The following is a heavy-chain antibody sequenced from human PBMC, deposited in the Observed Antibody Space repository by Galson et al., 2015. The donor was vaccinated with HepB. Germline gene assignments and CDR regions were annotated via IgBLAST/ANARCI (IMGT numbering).Heavy chain of an antibody. V-gene: IGHV1-2*02. J-gene: IGHJ4*02. CDR1: GYTFTDYH. Sequence: SVKVSCKASGYTFTDYHLHWVRQAPGQGLEWMGWIDPNSGATNYVQGFQDRVTMTRDTSISTAYMELSRLTSDDTAVFYCARRTFGSPHDYWGQGTLVTVSS. D-gene: IGHD2/OR15-2a*01. CDR2: IDPNSGAT. CDR3: ARRTFGSPHDY.